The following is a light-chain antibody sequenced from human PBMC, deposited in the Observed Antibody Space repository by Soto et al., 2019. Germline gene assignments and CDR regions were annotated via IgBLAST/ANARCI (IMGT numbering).Light chain of an antibody. V-gene: IGLV1-44*01. CDR2: NKN. Sequence: QSVLTQPPSTSGTPGQRVAISCSGSNSNIGSNTVDWYQQLPGTAPKLLIYNKNQRPSGVPDRFSGSKSGTSASLAISGLQSEDEADYYCAAWDDTLNGYVFGAGTKLTVL. J-gene: IGLJ1*01. CDR3: AAWDDTLNGYV. CDR1: NSNIGSNT.